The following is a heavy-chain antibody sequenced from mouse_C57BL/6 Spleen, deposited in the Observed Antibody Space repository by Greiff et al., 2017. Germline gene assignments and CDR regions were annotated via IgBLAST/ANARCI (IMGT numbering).Heavy chain of an antibody. D-gene: IGHD4-1*01. V-gene: IGHV5-6*01. Sequence: EVNVVESGGDLVKPGGSLKLSCAASGFTFSSYGLSWVRQTPDKRLEWVATISSGGSYTYYPASVKGRFTISRDNAKNTLYLQMSSLQSEDTAMYYCARQDGTRYFDVWGTGTTVTVSS. J-gene: IGHJ1*03. CDR1: GFTFSSYG. CDR3: ARQDGTRYFDV. CDR2: ISSGGSYT.